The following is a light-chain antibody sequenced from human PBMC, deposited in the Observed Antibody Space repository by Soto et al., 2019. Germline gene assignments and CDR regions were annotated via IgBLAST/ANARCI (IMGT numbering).Light chain of an antibody. CDR2: KAS. CDR1: QNIYIW. Sequence: DLQMTQSPSTLSASVGDRVTITCRASQNIYIWLAWYQKKPGKAPNLLIYKASTLQSGVPSRFSGSGSGTEFTLTISSLQPDDFATYYCQQYNSYSFGQGTKVDIK. CDR3: QQYNSYS. J-gene: IGKJ1*01. V-gene: IGKV1-5*03.